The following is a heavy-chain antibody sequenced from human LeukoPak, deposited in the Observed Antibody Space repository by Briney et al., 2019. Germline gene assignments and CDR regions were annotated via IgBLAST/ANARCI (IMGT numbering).Heavy chain of an antibody. CDR2: IYNSGNT. CDR3: ARERLLRYDY. J-gene: IGHJ4*02. V-gene: IGHV4-31*03. CDR1: GDSISSGVYY. D-gene: IGHD2-21*01. Sequence: PSQTLSLTCTVSGDSISSGVYYWSWIRQHPGKGLEFIGYIYNSGNTYYNPSLQRRLFISVDTSKNQFSLKLSSVTAADTALYFCARERLLRYDYWGQGTLVTVSS.